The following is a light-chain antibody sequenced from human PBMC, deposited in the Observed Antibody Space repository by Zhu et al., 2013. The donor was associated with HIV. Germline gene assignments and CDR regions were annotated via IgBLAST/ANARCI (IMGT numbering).Light chain of an antibody. CDR1: QTVSNT. J-gene: IGKJ5*01. CDR3: QQRSNWPPIT. CDR2: DTS. Sequence: EIVLTQSPATLSVSPGEAATLSCRANQTVSNTLAWYQQQPGQAPRLLIYDTSIRATGIPARFSGSGSGTEFTLTITSLEPEDFAVYYCQQRSNWPPITFGQGTRLEIK. V-gene: IGKV3-15*01.